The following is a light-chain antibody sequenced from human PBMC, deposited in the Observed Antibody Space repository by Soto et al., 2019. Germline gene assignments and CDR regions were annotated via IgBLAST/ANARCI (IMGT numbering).Light chain of an antibody. CDR2: EVG. CDR1: SSDVGSYNL. Sequence: QSVLTQPASVSGSPGQSITISCTGTSSDVGSYNLVSWYQQHPGKAPKLMIYEVGKRPSGVSNRFSGSKSGNTASLTISGLQAEDEADYYCCSYAGSSTFVYVFGTGTKVTVL. CDR3: CSYAGSSTFVYV. V-gene: IGLV2-23*02. J-gene: IGLJ1*01.